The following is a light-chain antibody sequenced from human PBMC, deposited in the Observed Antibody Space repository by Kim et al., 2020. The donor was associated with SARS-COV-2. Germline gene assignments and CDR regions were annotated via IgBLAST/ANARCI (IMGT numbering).Light chain of an antibody. CDR2: EVS. J-gene: IGLJ1*01. CDR1: SSDVGSSNH. CDR3: YYYALSITFV. V-gene: IGLV2-23*02. Sequence: QSALTQPASVSGSPGQSITISCTGTSSDVGSSNHVSWYQQHPGKAPKLMIYEVSKRPSGVSNRFSGSKSGNTASLTISGLQAEDEADYYCYYYALSITFVFGTGTKVTVL.